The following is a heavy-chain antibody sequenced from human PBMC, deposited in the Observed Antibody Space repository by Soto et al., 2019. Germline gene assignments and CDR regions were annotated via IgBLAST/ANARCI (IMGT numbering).Heavy chain of an antibody. Sequence: SETLSLTCTVSGGSISSYYWSWIRQPPGKGLEWIGYIYYSGSTNYNPSLKSRVTISVDTSKNQFSLKLSSVTAADTAVYYCASAAQDDWFDPWGQGTLVTVSS. V-gene: IGHV4-59*01. CDR2: IYYSGST. CDR3: ASAAQDDWFDP. J-gene: IGHJ5*02. CDR1: GGSISSYY. D-gene: IGHD2-15*01.